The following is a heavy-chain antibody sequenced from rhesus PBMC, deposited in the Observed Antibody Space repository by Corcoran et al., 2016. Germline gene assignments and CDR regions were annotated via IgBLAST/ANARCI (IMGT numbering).Heavy chain of an antibody. CDR2: IYGSGGST. V-gene: IGHV4-93*01. CDR3: AREYWGDYYNMAHWYFDL. Sequence: QVQLQESGPAVVRPSETLSLPCAVSGGSISSSNWWRWIRQSQGKGLEWIWGIYGSGGSTQYTPSLKSRVTMSKDTSKNQFSRKLSSVTAADTAVYYCAREYWGDYYNMAHWYFDLWGPGTPITISS. J-gene: IGHJ2*01. D-gene: IGHD3-34*01. CDR1: GGSISSSNW.